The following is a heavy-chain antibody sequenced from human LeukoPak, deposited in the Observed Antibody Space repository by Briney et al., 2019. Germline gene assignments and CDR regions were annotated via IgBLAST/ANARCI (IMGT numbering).Heavy chain of an antibody. Sequence: ASVKVSCKASGYTFTGYYMHWVRQAPGQGLEWMGWINPNSGGTNYAQKFQGRVTMTGDTSISTAYMELSRLRSDDTAVYYCAREESFDSNWFDPWGQGTLVTVSS. CDR2: INPNSGGT. CDR1: GYTFTGYY. J-gene: IGHJ5*02. CDR3: AREESFDSNWFDP. D-gene: IGHD2/OR15-2a*01. V-gene: IGHV1-2*02.